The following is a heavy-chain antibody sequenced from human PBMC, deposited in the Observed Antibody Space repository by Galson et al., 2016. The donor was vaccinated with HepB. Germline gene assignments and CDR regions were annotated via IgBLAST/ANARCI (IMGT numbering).Heavy chain of an antibody. CDR2: ISAYKGNT. J-gene: IGHJ4*02. Sequence: SVKVSCKASGYTFTSYGISWVRQAPGQGLEWMGWISAYKGNTNYTQKLQGRVTLTTDTYTSTAYMELRSLRSDDTAVYYCARHGLGSYLGYWGQGTLVTVSS. V-gene: IGHV1-18*01. CDR3: ARHGLGSYLGY. D-gene: IGHD3-10*01. CDR1: GYTFTSYG.